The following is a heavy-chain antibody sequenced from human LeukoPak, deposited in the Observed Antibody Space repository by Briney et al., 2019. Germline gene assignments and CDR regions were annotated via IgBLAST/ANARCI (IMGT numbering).Heavy chain of an antibody. CDR1: GGSTSSSY. Sequence: PSETLSLTCAEPGGSTSSSYWSRIWQPPGKGLERIGYIYYSETTNYNPSLKSRVTISVDTSKNQCSLKLSSVTAADTAVYYCARYGSSGYYFDWWGQGTLATVSS. J-gene: IGHJ4*02. V-gene: IGHV4-59*08. CDR2: IYYSETT. D-gene: IGHD3-22*01. CDR3: ARYGSSGYYFDW.